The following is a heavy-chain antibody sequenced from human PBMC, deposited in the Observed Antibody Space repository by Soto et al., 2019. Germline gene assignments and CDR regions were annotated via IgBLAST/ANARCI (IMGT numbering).Heavy chain of an antibody. J-gene: IGHJ5*02. D-gene: IGHD5-12*01. V-gene: IGHV4-39*07. Sequence: SETLSLTCTVSGGSISSSSYYWGWIRQPPGKGLEWIGSIYYSGSTYYNPSLKSRVTISVDTSKNQFSLKLSSVTAADTAVYYCARESVDNNWFNPWGQGTLVTVSS. CDR1: GGSISSSSYY. CDR3: ARESVDNNWFNP. CDR2: IYYSGST.